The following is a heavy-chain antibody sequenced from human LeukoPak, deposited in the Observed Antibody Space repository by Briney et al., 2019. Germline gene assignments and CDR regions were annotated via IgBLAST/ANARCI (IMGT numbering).Heavy chain of an antibody. J-gene: IGHJ5*02. V-gene: IGHV1-2*02. Sequence: ASVKVSCKASGYTFTGSYIHWVRQAPGQGPEWMGWINPNSGDTKYAQRFQGRVTMTWDTSITTAYMELSSLRSDDTAVYYCVRHLTGGASYFDPWGQGTLVTVSS. CDR1: GYTFTGSY. D-gene: IGHD7-27*01. CDR2: INPNSGDT. CDR3: VRHLTGGASYFDP.